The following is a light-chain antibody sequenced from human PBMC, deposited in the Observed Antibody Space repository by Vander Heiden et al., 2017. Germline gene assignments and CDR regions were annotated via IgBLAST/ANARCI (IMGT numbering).Light chain of an antibody. CDR2: RNN. J-gene: IGLJ3*02. CDR3: AAWDDSLSGPV. CDR1: SSNIGSTY. V-gene: IGLV1-47*01. Sequence: QSVLTQPPSASGTPGQRVTISCSGSSSNIGSTYVSWYQPLPGTAPKLLICRNNQRPSGVPDRFSGSKSGTSASLAISGLRSEDEADYSCAAWDDSLSGPVFGGGTKLTVL.